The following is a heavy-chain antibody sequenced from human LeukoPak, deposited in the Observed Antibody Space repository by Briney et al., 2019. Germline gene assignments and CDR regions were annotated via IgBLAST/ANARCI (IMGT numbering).Heavy chain of an antibody. J-gene: IGHJ5*02. V-gene: IGHV4-39*01. CDR1: GGSISSSSYY. Sequence: PSETLSLTCAVSGGSISSSSYYWGWIRQPPGKGLEWIGSIYYSGSTYYNPSLKSRVTISVDTSKNQFSLKLSSVIAADTAVYYCARHVKDFGVVIIQWFDPWGQGTLVTVSS. CDR2: IYYSGST. CDR3: ARHVKDFGVVIIQWFDP. D-gene: IGHD3-3*01.